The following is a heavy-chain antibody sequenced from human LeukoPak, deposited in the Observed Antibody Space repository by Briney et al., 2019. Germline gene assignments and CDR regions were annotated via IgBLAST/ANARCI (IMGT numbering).Heavy chain of an antibody. CDR2: INSNSGGA. D-gene: IGHD3-10*01. Sequence: ASLKVSCKASGYTFTANYMHWVRQAPGQGLEYMGWINSNSGGANYAQKFHGRVTMTRHTSISTVYMELSGLTSDDTAVYYCATDLAMVRGVMGNWFDPWGQGTLVTVSS. V-gene: IGHV1-2*02. CDR3: ATDLAMVRGVMGNWFDP. J-gene: IGHJ5*02. CDR1: GYTFTANY.